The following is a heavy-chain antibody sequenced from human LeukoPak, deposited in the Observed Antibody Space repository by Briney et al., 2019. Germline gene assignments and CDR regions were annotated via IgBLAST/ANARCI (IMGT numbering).Heavy chain of an antibody. J-gene: IGHJ4*02. CDR2: ISSGSSYR. CDR1: GFTFSDYN. Sequence: GGSLRLSCAASGFTFSDYNLDRVRQAPGKGLEWVSSISSGSSYRYYADSVKGRFTISRDNANNSLYLQMNRLRAEDTAVYFCARLDLGGYSYGYNFGWGQGTLVAVSS. CDR3: ARLDLGGYSYGYNFG. V-gene: IGHV3-21*01. D-gene: IGHD5-18*01.